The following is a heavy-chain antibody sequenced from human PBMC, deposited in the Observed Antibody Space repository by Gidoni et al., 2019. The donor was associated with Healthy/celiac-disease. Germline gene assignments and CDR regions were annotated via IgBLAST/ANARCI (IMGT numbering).Heavy chain of an antibody. CDR3: ARHGPVARQWLATDY. CDR2: IYYSGTP. CDR1: RPAISSSSDY. D-gene: IGHD6-19*01. Sequence: QLQLQESGPGLVTPSDTLFLTSHVSRPAISSSSDYWGWIRQPPGKGLEWIGSIYYSGTPYDNPSLKSRVTISVDTSKNQFSLKLSSVTAADTAVYYCARHGPVARQWLATDYWGQGTLVTVSS. V-gene: IGHV4-39*01. J-gene: IGHJ4*02.